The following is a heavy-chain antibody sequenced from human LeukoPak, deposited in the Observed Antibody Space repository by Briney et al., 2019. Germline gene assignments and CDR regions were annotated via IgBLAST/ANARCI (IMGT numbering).Heavy chain of an antibody. CDR2: IYYSGST. Sequence: PSETLSLTCTVSGGSISSGGYYWSWIRQHPGKGLEWIGYIYYSGSTNYNPSLKSRVTISVDTSKNQFSLKLSSVTAADTAVYYCASLSFLNYDSSGLIDYWGQGTLVTVSS. D-gene: IGHD3-22*01. J-gene: IGHJ4*02. CDR3: ASLSFLNYDSSGLIDY. V-gene: IGHV4-61*08. CDR1: GGSISSGGYY.